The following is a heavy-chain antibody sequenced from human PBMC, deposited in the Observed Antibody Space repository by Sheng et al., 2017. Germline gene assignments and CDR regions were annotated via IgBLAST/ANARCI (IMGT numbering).Heavy chain of an antibody. V-gene: IGHV3-53*02. CDR2: IYSGGST. D-gene: IGHD5-12*01. CDR1: GFTVSSNY. J-gene: IGHJ4*02. CDR3: AREEYSGYGGFDY. Sequence: EVQLVETGGGLIQPGGSLRLSCAASGFTVSSNYMSWVRQAPGKGLEWVSVIYSGGSTYYTDSVKGRFTISRDNSKNTLYLQMNSLRAEDTAVYYCAREEYSGYGGFDYWGQGTLVTVSS.